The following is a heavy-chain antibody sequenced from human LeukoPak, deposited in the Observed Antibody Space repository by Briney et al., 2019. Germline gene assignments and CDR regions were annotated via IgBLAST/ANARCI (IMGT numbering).Heavy chain of an antibody. CDR2: IYYSGST. CDR1: CGSISSSSYY. Sequence: SETLSLTCTVSCGSISSSSYYWGWIRQPPGKGLEWVGSIYYSGSTYYNPSLKSRVTISVDTSKNQFSLKLSSVTAADTAVYYCAIESGITMVRGETNWFDPWGQGTLVTVSS. V-gene: IGHV4-39*07. J-gene: IGHJ5*02. D-gene: IGHD3-10*01. CDR3: AIESGITMVRGETNWFDP.